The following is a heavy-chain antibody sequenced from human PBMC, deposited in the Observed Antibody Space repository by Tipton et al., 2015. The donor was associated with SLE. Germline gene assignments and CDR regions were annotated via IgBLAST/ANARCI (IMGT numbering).Heavy chain of an antibody. Sequence: TLSLTCNVSGYSINRGYSWGWIRQPPGKGLEWIGRIYHSGSTYYSPSLKNRVTISIDRSKNQFSLNLSSVTAADTAVYFCARDPTGDKGYWGQGTLVTVSS. CDR3: ARDPTGDKGY. D-gene: IGHD7-27*01. J-gene: IGHJ4*02. CDR2: IYHSGST. V-gene: IGHV4-38-2*02. CDR1: GYSINRGYS.